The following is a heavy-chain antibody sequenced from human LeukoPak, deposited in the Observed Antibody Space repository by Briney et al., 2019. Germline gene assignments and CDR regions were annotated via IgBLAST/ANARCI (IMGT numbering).Heavy chain of an antibody. V-gene: IGHV3-73*01. CDR2: IRSKANSYAT. CDR3: TLGRYSSGWYVDY. CDR1: GFTFSGSA. D-gene: IGHD6-19*01. Sequence: GGSLRLSCAASGFTFSGSAMHWVRQASGKGLEWVGRIRSKANSYATAYAASVKGRFTISRDDSKNTAYLQMNSLKTEDTAVYYCTLGRYSSGWYVDYRGQGTLVTVSS. J-gene: IGHJ4*02.